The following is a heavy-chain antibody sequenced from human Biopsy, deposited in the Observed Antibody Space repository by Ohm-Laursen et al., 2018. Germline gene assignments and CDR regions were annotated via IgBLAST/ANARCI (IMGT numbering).Heavy chain of an antibody. CDR2: INPNSGNA. J-gene: IGHJ6*02. Sequence: GSSVKVSWKASGYTFAGYYLHWVRQAPGHGLEWMGWINPNSGNANYAQSFQGRLTVTRDTSISTAYMELTSLTFDDTAIYYCARVPAYPSIDGYYGLDLWGQGTTVIVSS. D-gene: IGHD3-9*01. CDR1: GYTFAGYY. V-gene: IGHV1-2*02. CDR3: ARVPAYPSIDGYYGLDL.